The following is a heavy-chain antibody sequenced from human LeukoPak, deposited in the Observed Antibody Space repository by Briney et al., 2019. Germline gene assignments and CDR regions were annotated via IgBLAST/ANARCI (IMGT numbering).Heavy chain of an antibody. CDR1: GYTFTSYD. CDR3: ARGDRRRPPSSIGWYSENIFDY. CDR2: IIPIFGTA. D-gene: IGHD6-13*01. V-gene: IGHV1-69*13. J-gene: IGHJ4*02. Sequence: ASVKVSCKASGYTFTSYDINWVRQAPGQGLEWMGGIIPIFGTANYAQKFQGRVTITADESTSTAYMELSSLRSEDTAVYYCARGDRRRPPSSIGWYSENIFDYWGQGTLVTVSS.